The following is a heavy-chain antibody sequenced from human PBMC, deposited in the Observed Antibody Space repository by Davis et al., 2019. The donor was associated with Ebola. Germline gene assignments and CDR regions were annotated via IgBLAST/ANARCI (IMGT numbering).Heavy chain of an antibody. CDR3: AKQRGVGAIDYDY. J-gene: IGHJ4*02. V-gene: IGHV3-30*18. CDR1: GFTFSSYG. D-gene: IGHD1-26*01. Sequence: GESLKISCAASGFTFSSYGMHWVRQAPGKGLEWVAVISYDGSNKYCADSVKGRFTISRDNSRNTLYLQMNSLRADDTAVYYCAKQRGVGAIDYDYWGRGTVVTVSS. CDR2: ISYDGSNK.